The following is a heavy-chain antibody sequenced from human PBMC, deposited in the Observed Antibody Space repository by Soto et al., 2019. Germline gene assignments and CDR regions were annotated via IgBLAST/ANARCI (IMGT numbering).Heavy chain of an antibody. CDR3: ASHDGGSGSSSRVGYYYYGMDG. Sequence: QVQLVQSGAEVKKPGSSVKVSCKASGGTFSSYAISWVRQAPGQGLEWMGGIIPVFGTADYAQKFQGRVTMTADESTSTAYMELSSLRSEETAVYYCASHDGGSGSSSRVGYYYYGMDGWGQGTTVTVSS. V-gene: IGHV1-69*12. CDR2: IIPVFGTA. D-gene: IGHD3-10*01. J-gene: IGHJ6*02. CDR1: GGTFSSYA.